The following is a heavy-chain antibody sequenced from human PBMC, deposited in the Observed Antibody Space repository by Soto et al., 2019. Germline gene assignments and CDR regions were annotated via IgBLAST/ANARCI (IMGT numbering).Heavy chain of an antibody. V-gene: IGHV3-23*01. CDR2: ISGSGVST. J-gene: IGHJ3*01. D-gene: IGHD3-22*01. CDR1: DFTFSSYA. CDR3: AKDRGVVVVVTTGGAFDL. Sequence: EVQLLESGGGLVHPGGSLRLSCEVSDFTFSSYAMSWVRQAPGKGLEWVSTISGSGVSTYYGDSVKGRFTISRDNSKNTLYLQMNSLRVEDTAMYYCAKDRGVVVVVTTGGAFDLWGQGTMVTVSS.